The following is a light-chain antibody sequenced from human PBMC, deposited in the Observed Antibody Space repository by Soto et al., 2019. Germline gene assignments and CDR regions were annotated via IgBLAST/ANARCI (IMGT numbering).Light chain of an antibody. Sequence: EIVMTQSPATLSVSPGERATLSCRASQSVSSNLAWYQQKPGQAPRLLSYGASTRATGIPARFSGSGSGTEFTLTISSLQSEDFAVYYCQQYNNWPITFGQGTRLEIK. CDR2: GAS. CDR3: QQYNNWPIT. V-gene: IGKV3-15*01. CDR1: QSVSSN. J-gene: IGKJ5*01.